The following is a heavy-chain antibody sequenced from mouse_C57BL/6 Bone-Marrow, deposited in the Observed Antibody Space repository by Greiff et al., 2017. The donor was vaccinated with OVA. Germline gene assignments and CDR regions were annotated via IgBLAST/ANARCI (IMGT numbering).Heavy chain of an antibody. D-gene: IGHD1-1*01. CDR2: FHPYNDDT. CDR3: ARGRLYGSSWYFDV. J-gene: IGHJ1*03. Sequence: LVESGAELVKPGASVKMSCKASGYTFTTYPIEWMKQNHGKSLEWIGNFHPYNDDTKYNEKFKGKATLTVEKSSSTVYLELSRLTSDDSAVYYCARGRLYGSSWYFDVWGTGTTVTVSS. V-gene: IGHV1-47*01. CDR1: GYTFTTYP.